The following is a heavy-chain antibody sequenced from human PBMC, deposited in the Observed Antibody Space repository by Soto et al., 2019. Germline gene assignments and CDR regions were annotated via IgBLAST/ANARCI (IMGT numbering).Heavy chain of an antibody. CDR3: ARLDGNSYDSSGYYYYYYGMDV. J-gene: IGHJ6*02. CDR2: ISSSGSTI. Sequence: QVQLLESGGGLVKPGGSLRLSCAASGFTFSDYYMSWISQAPGKGLEWVSYISSSGSTIYYADSVKGRFTISRDNAKNSLYLQMNSLRAEDTAVYYCARLDGNSYDSSGYYYYYYGMDVWGQGTTVTVSS. D-gene: IGHD3-22*01. CDR1: GFTFSDYY. V-gene: IGHV3-11*01.